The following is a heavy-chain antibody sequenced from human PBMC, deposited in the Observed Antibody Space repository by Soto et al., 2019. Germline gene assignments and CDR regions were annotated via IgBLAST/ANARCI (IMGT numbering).Heavy chain of an antibody. V-gene: IGHV3-72*01. J-gene: IGHJ5*02. CDR1: GFTFNDFY. CDR2: SRDKGNSYST. D-gene: IGHD1-7*01. CDR3: ARYFPGTTCFDA. Sequence: VLLVESGGALVQPGGSLRLSCTGSGFTFNDFYIDWVRQAPGKGLEWVGRSRDKGNSYSTDYAASVKGRFSVSRDSSKISLYLQMNSLKADDTALYFCARYFPGTTCFDAWGQGTLVTVSS.